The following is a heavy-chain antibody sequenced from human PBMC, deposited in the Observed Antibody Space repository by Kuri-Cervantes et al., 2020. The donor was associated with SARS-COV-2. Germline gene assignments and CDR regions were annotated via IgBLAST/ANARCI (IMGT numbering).Heavy chain of an antibody. J-gene: IGHJ4*02. CDR1: GDSISNTNYY. CDR2: VSYSGSA. CDR3: ARLTPYCSSTSCFSFDY. V-gene: IGHV4-39*01. Sequence: SETLSLTCTVSGDSISNTNYYWGWIRQPPGKGLEWIGSVSYSGSAYYNPSLKSRVTIFVDTSKNQFSLKLSSVTAADTAVYYCARLTPYCSSTSCFSFDYWGQGTLVTVSS. D-gene: IGHD2-2*01.